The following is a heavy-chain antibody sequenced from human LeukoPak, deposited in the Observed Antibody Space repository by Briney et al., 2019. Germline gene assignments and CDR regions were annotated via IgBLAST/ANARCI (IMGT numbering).Heavy chain of an antibody. CDR2: IYHSGST. Sequence: PSQTLSLTCAVSGGTISSGGYSWSWIRQPPGKGLGWIGYIYHSGSTYYNPSLKSRVTISVDRSKNQFSLKLSSVTAADTAVYYCAASFRYWGQGTLVTVSS. V-gene: IGHV4-30-2*01. CDR1: GGTISSGGYS. D-gene: IGHD3-16*01. CDR3: AASFRY. J-gene: IGHJ4*02.